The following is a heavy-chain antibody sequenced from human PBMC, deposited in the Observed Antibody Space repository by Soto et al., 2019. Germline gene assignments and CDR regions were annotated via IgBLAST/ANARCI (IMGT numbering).Heavy chain of an antibody. Sequence: EVQLLESGGGLVQPGGSLRLSCAASEFPFSSYAISWVRQAPGRGLEWVAASTGAGGGTYNLEAVKGRFTVSRDNSKKTVYLQLDGLRAEDTAVYYCAKGHSDYQGDYNYYGVDVWGQGTTVTVSS. CDR1: EFPFSSYA. V-gene: IGHV3-23*01. CDR2: STGAGGGT. D-gene: IGHD6-25*01. CDR3: AKGHSDYQGDYNYYGVDV. J-gene: IGHJ6*02.